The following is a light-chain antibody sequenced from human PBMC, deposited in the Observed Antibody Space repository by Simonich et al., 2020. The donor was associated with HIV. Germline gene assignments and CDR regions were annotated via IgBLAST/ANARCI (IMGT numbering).Light chain of an antibody. Sequence: DIQMTQSPSSLSASVGERVTITCRASQSISSYLNWYQQKPGKAPKLLIYGASSLQSGVPSRFTGSGSGTEFTLTISSLQPEDFATYYCQQSYRTPLTFGGGTKVEVK. CDR3: QQSYRTPLT. J-gene: IGKJ4*01. CDR1: QSISSY. CDR2: GAS. V-gene: IGKV1-39*01.